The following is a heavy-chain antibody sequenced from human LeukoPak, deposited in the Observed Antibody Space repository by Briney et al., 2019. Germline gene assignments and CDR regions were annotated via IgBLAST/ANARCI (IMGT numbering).Heavy chain of an antibody. J-gene: IGHJ4*02. D-gene: IGHD3-10*01. V-gene: IGHV3-7*05. CDR1: GFTFSSHW. CDR2: RKEDGSEK. CDR3: AKDVSAAPGY. Sequence: GGSLRLSCAASGFTFSSHWMSWVRQAPGKGLEWVANRKEDGSEKNLVDFVKGRFTISRDNAKNSLYLQMNSLRAEDTALYYCAKDVSAAPGYWGQGTLVTVSS.